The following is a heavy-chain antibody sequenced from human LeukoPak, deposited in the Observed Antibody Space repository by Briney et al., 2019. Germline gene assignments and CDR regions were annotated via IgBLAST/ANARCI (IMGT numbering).Heavy chain of an antibody. CDR2: IYSGAST. J-gene: IGHJ4*02. CDR3: ARSPPHYGDYTFDY. V-gene: IGHV3-53*01. D-gene: IGHD4-17*01. Sequence: SXXRXXPXXGLEWXSVIYSGASTYYADSVKGRFTISRDNSKNTLYLQMNSLRAEDTAVYYCARSPPHYGDYTFDYWGQGTLVTVSS.